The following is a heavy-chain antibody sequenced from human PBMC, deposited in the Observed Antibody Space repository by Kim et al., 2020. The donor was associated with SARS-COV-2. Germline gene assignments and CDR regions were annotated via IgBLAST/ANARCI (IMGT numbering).Heavy chain of an antibody. J-gene: IGHJ4*02. CDR2: ITHGGST. Sequence: SETLSLTCTVSGGSIISDTHYWGWIRQPPGKGLEWIGSITHGGSTYYDPSLKSRVTMSIDTSTNQFFLRLASVTAADPAVYFCANVDDEFDNWGQATL. CDR1: GGSIISDTHY. V-gene: IGHV4-39*07. CDR3: ANVDDEFDN. D-gene: IGHD3-16*01.